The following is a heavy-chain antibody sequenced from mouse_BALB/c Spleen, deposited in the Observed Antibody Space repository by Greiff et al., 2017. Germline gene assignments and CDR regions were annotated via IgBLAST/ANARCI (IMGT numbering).Heavy chain of an antibody. CDR2: INPSNGRT. V-gene: IGHV1S81*02. CDR1: AYTFTSYW. D-gene: IGHD2-1*01. Sequence: VQLQQPGAELVKPGASVKLSCKASAYTFTSYWMHWVKQRPGQGLEWIGEINPSNGRTNYNEKFKSKATLTVDKSSSTAYMQLSSLTSEDSAVYYCARRTYGNYVFYAMDYWGQGTSVTVSS. J-gene: IGHJ4*01. CDR3: ARRTYGNYVFYAMDY.